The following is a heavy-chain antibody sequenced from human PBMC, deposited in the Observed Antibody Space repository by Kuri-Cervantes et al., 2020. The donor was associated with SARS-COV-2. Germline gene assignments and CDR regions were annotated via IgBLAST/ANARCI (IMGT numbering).Heavy chain of an antibody. CDR2: IYPGDSDT. J-gene: IGHJ4*02. CDR1: GYSFTSYR. V-gene: IGHV5-51*01. Sequence: GGSLRLSCKGSGYSFTSYRIGWVRQMPGKGLEWMGIIYPGDSDTRYSPSFQGQVTISADKSISTAYLQWSSLKASDTAMYYCARARYYGSGSFFDYWGQGTLVTVSS. CDR3: ARARYYGSGSFFDY. D-gene: IGHD3-10*01.